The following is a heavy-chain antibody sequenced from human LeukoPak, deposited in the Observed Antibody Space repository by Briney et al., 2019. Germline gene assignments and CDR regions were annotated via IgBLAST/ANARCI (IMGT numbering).Heavy chain of an antibody. D-gene: IGHD5-18*01. CDR1: GFSVSTNY. CDR3: AKPLAATAMDSTFDY. Sequence: QAGGSLRLSCAASGFSVSTNYMSWVRQAPGKGLQWVSVIYRDGTTRDADSVKGRFSISRDNSKNTVYLQMNSLRAEDTAVYYCAKPLAATAMDSTFDYWGQGTLVTVSS. V-gene: IGHV3-66*04. CDR2: IYRDGTT. J-gene: IGHJ4*02.